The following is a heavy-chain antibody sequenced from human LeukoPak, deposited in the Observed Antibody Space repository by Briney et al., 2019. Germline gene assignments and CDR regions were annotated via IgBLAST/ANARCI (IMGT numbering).Heavy chain of an antibody. CDR3: ARPSVVVETNDAFDI. Sequence: SETLSLTCAVYGGSFSGYYWSWIRQPPGKGLEWIGEINHSGSTNYNPSLKSRVTISVDTSKNQFSLKLSSVTAADTAVYYCARPSVVVETNDAFDIWGQGTMVTVSS. D-gene: IGHD2-15*01. V-gene: IGHV4-34*01. J-gene: IGHJ3*02. CDR1: GGSFSGYY. CDR2: INHSGST.